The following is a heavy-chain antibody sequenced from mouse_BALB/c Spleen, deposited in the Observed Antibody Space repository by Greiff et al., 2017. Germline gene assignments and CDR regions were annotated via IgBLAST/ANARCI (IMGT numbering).Heavy chain of an antibody. V-gene: IGHV3-6*02. J-gene: IGHJ4*01. Sequence: VQLVESGPGLVKPSQSLSLTCSVTGYSITSGYYWNWIRQFPGNKLEWMGYISYDGSNNYNPSLKNRISITRDTSKNQFFLKLNSVTTEDTATYYCARDGYYDYDPYAMDYWGQGTSVTVSS. CDR1: GYSITSGYY. D-gene: IGHD2-4*01. CDR3: ARDGYYDYDPYAMDY. CDR2: ISYDGSN.